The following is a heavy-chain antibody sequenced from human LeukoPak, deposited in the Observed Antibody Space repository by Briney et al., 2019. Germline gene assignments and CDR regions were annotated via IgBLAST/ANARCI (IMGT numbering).Heavy chain of an antibody. CDR3: ARASTEYAVTDGFDT. J-gene: IGHJ5*02. CDR1: GFTFKAYT. CDR2: VSFGSSYI. D-gene: IGHD4-17*01. Sequence: GGSLRLSCAASGFTFKAYTMNWVRQSPGKGLQWVSYVSFGSSYISYADSLKGRFTISRDDAKSSVYLEMTSLRTVDTAVYYCARASTEYAVTDGFDTWGPGTLVTVSS. V-gene: IGHV3-21*06.